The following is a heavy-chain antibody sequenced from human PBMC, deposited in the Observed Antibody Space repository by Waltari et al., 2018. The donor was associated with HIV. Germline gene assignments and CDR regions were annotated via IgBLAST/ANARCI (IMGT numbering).Heavy chain of an antibody. CDR2: ISPVFTRT. Sequence: QVQLVQSGAEVKKPGSSVRVSCMASGGGFETYSFSWVRQAPGQRPEWMGGISPVFTRTDYAPKFQDRVRITANEVTTTVYMDLSSLKSEDTAVYYCATGLHSSGYFYFGFWGQGTLITVSS. D-gene: IGHD6-19*01. CDR3: ATGLHSSGYFYFGF. J-gene: IGHJ4*02. V-gene: IGHV1-69*12. CDR1: GGGFETYS.